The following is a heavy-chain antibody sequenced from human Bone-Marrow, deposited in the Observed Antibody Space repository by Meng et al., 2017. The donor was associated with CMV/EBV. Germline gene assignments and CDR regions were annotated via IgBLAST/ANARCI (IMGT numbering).Heavy chain of an antibody. CDR2: ISAYNGNT. Sequence: ASVKVSCKASGGTFSSYAISWVRQAPGQGLEWMGWISAYNGNTNYAQKLQGRVTMTTDTSTSTAYMELSSLRSEDTAVYYCARDTHGWNYYDYWGHGTLVTVSS. D-gene: IGHD2-15*01. J-gene: IGHJ4*01. V-gene: IGHV1-18*01. CDR1: GGTFSSYA. CDR3: ARDTHGWNYYDY.